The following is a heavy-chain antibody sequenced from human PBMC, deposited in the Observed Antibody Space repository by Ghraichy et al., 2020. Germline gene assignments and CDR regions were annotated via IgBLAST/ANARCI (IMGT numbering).Heavy chain of an antibody. J-gene: IGHJ6*02. CDR2: IYSGGST. Sequence: GGSLRLSCSASGFIVNTVYMNWVRQAPGKGLEWVSFIYSGGSTNYADSVKGRCTISRDSSKNVVYLLMNSLRAEDTAVYYCARDAYYYDSSGAPELGMDVWGQGTTVTVSS. CDR1: GFIVNTVY. V-gene: IGHV3-66*01. D-gene: IGHD3-22*01. CDR3: ARDAYYYDSSGAPELGMDV.